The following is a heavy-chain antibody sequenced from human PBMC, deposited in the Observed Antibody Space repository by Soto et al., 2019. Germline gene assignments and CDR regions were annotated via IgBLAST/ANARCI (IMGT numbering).Heavy chain of an antibody. CDR2: IIPIFGTA. Sequence: SVKVSCKASGGTFSSYAISWVRQAPGQGLELMGGIIPIFGTANYAQKFQGRVTITADEATSTAYMELSSLRSEDTAVYYCARGRGSSWPYYYYYGMDVWGQGTTVTVSS. J-gene: IGHJ6*02. V-gene: IGHV1-69*13. D-gene: IGHD6-13*01. CDR3: ARGRGSSWPYYYYYGMDV. CDR1: GGTFSSYA.